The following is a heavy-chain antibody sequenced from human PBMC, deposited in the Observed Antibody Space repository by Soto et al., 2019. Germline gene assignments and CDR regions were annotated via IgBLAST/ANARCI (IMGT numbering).Heavy chain of an antibody. Sequence: QVQLVQSGAEVKKPGASVKVSCKASGYTFTSYYIHWVRQAPGQGLEWMGIINPSGGSTSYAQKYQGRVTMTRDTSTSTVYMELSSLRSEDTAVYYCARGSVAGRRFDYWGQGTLVTVSS. D-gene: IGHD6-19*01. CDR2: INPSGGST. CDR1: GYTFTSYY. V-gene: IGHV1-46*01. CDR3: ARGSVAGRRFDY. J-gene: IGHJ4*02.